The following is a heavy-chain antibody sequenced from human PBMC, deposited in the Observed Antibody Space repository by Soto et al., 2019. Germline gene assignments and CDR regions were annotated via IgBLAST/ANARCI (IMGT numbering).Heavy chain of an antibody. CDR2: IIPLFGAA. Sequence: QVQLVQSGAEVKKPGSSVKVSCKVSGGTFSTYIISWVRQAPGHGLEWMGGIIPLFGAANYAQKFQGRVTSTADKFTGTAYMELSSLRSEDTAIYYCAREDSSGYRFDYWGQGTLV. D-gene: IGHD3-22*01. V-gene: IGHV1-69*06. CDR3: AREDSSGYRFDY. J-gene: IGHJ4*02. CDR1: GGTFSTYI.